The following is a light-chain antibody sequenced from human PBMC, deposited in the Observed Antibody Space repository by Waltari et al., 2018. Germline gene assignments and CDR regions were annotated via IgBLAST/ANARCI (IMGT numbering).Light chain of an antibody. CDR2: DVN. CDR1: SSDVAAYTY. J-gene: IGLJ2*01. V-gene: IGLV2-14*03. Sequence: QSALTQPASVSGSPGQSITISCAGTSSDVAAYTYVSWYQHHPGKAPKLIIYDVNSRPSGVSNRFSGSKSGNTASLTISELQAEDEADYYCSSFTSDSTWVFGAGTKLTVL. CDR3: SSFTSDSTWV.